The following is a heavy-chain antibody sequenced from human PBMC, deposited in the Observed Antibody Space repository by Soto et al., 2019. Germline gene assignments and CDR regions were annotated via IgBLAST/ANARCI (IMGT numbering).Heavy chain of an antibody. CDR1: GFTVSSNY. CDR2: IYSGGST. CDR3: ARVRRSSSGWYDY. D-gene: IGHD6-19*01. Sequence: EVQLVESGGGLIQPGGSLRLSCAASGFTVSSNYMSWVRQAPGKGLEWVSVIYSGGSTYYADSVKGRFTISRDNSKNTLYLQMNSLRAEDTVVYYCARVRRSSSGWYDYWGQGTLVTVSS. V-gene: IGHV3-53*01. J-gene: IGHJ4*02.